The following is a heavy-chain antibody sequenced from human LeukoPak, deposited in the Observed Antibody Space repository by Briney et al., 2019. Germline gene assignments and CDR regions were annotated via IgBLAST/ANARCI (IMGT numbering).Heavy chain of an antibody. CDR2: IIPIFGIA. CDR3: ASPPKRVRDGYNWYGMDV. V-gene: IGHV1-69*04. CDR1: GGTFSSYA. J-gene: IGHJ6*02. Sequence: SVKVSCKASGGTFSSYAISWVRQAPGQGLEWMGRIIPIFGIANYAQKFQGRVTITADKSTSTAYMELSSLRSEDTGVYYCASPPKRVRDGYNWYGMDVWGQGPTVTVSS. D-gene: IGHD5-24*01.